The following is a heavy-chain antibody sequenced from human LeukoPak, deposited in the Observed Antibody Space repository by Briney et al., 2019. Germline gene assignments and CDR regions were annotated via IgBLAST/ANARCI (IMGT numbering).Heavy chain of an antibody. CDR2: ISGSGGST. CDR1: GFTFSSYA. Sequence: PGGSLRLSCAASGFTFSSYAMSWVRQAPGKGLEWVSAISGSGGSTYYADSVKGRFTISRDNSKNTLYLQMNSLRAEDTAVYYCAKGELWFGELLRFDYWGQGTLVTVSS. J-gene: IGHJ4*02. V-gene: IGHV3-23*01. CDR3: AKGELWFGELLRFDY. D-gene: IGHD3-10*01.